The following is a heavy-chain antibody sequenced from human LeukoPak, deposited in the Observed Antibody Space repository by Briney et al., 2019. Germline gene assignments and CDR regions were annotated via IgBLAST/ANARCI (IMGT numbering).Heavy chain of an antibody. CDR1: GDSISTYY. J-gene: IGHJ6*02. CDR2: IYSSGST. Sequence: PSETLSLTCIVSGDSISTYYWSWIRQPPGKGLEWIGYIYSSGSTNYNPSLKSRVTMSVDTSKNQFSLKLSSVTAADTAVYYCARDARFLEWLSSHYYYGMDVWGQGTTVTVSS. V-gene: IGHV4-59*01. CDR3: ARDARFLEWLSSHYYYGMDV. D-gene: IGHD3-3*01.